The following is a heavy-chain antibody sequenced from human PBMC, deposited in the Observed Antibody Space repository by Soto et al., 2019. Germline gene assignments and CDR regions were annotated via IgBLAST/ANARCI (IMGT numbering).Heavy chain of an antibody. D-gene: IGHD2-2*01. CDR3: ARLTDPLGYCSSTSCYDY. J-gene: IGHJ4*02. V-gene: IGHV4-39*01. CDR1: GGSISSSSYY. Sequence: SETLSLTCTVSGGSISSSSYYWGRIRQPPGKGLEWIGSIYYSGSTYYNPSLKSRVTISVDTSKNQFSLKLSSVTAADTAVYYCARLTDPLGYCSSTSCYDYWGQGTLVTVSS. CDR2: IYYSGST.